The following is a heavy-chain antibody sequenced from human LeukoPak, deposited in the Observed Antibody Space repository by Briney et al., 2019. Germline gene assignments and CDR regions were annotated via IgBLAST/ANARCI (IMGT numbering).Heavy chain of an antibody. J-gene: IGHJ4*02. CDR2: FYPGDSDT. CDR1: GYSFTSYW. CDR3: ARHKKGGVQLWEPYYFDY. D-gene: IGHD5-18*01. Sequence: GESLKISCKGSGYSFTSYWIGWVRQIPGKGLEWMGIFYPGDSDTRYSPSFQGQATISADKSISTAYLQWSSLKASDTAMYYGARHKKGGVQLWEPYYFDYWGQGTLVTVSS. V-gene: IGHV5-51*01.